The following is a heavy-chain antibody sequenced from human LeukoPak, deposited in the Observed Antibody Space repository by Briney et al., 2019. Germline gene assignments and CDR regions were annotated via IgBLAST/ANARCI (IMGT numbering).Heavy chain of an antibody. D-gene: IGHD2-15*01. Sequence: GGSLRLSCAASGFTFSSYGMHWVRQAPGKGLEWVAVIWYDGSNKYYADSVKGRFTISRDNSKNTLYLQMNSLRAEDTAVYYCARDCSGGSCYQGGYNWFDPWGQGTLVTVSS. J-gene: IGHJ5*02. V-gene: IGHV3-33*01. CDR3: ARDCSGGSCYQGGYNWFDP. CDR1: GFTFSSYG. CDR2: IWYDGSNK.